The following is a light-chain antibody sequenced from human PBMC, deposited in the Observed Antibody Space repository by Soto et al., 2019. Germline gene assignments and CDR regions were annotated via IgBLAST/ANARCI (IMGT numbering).Light chain of an antibody. J-gene: IGKJ1*01. CDR3: QQYGSSPT. Sequence: EIVLTQSPGTLSLSPWERATLSCRASQSVNGDYLAWYQQKPGQGPRLLIYGASSRATGIPDRFSGSGSGTDFTLTISRLEPEDSAVYYCQQYGSSPTFGQGTKVDIK. CDR2: GAS. V-gene: IGKV3-20*01. CDR1: QSVNGDY.